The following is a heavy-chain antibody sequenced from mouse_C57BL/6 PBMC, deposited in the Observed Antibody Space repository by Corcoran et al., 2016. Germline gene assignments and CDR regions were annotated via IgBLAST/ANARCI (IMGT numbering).Heavy chain of an antibody. Sequence: QIQLVQSGHELKKPGETVKISCKASGYTFTTYGMSWVKQAPGKGLKWMGWINTYSGVPTYADDFKGRFAFSLETSASTAYLQINNLKNEDTATYFCARGGKRGFAYWGQGTLVTVSA. CDR1: GYTFTTYG. CDR3: ARGGKRGFAY. V-gene: IGHV9-3*01. J-gene: IGHJ3*01. CDR2: INTYSGVP.